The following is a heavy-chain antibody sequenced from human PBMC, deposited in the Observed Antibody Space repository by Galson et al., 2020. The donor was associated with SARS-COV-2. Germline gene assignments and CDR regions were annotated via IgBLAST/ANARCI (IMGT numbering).Heavy chain of an antibody. CDR3: AKLAEGRRSSEDY. D-gene: IGHD1-26*01. V-gene: IGHV4-59*08. CDR2: ISYDGST. CDR1: IGSMTSHY. Sequence: ETSETLSLTCAVSIGSMTSHYWSWIRQAPGKGLEWIGYISYDGSTTYNPSLKSRVTISIDTSKNQFSLRLRSVTAADTALYYCAKLAEGRRSSEDYWGQGTRVTVSS. J-gene: IGHJ4*02.